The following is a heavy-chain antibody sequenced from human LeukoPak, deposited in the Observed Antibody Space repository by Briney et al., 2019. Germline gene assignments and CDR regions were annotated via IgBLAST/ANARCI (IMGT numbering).Heavy chain of an antibody. D-gene: IGHD3-16*01. CDR1: GGSISSSSYY. CDR3: ASHYDYVWGSASRPDV. V-gene: IGHV4-39*01. Sequence: KPSETLSLTCTVSGGSISSSSYYWGWIRQPPGKGLEWIGSIYYSGSTYYNPSLKSRVTISVDTSKNQFSLKLSSVTAADTAVYYCASHYDYVWGSASRPDVWGKGTTVTISS. CDR2: IYYSGST. J-gene: IGHJ6*04.